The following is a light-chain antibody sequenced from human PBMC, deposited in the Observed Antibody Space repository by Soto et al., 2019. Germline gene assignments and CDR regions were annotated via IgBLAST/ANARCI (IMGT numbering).Light chain of an antibody. CDR2: DVS. Sequence: DIKMTQSPSTLSASVGDRVTITCRASQTISTWLAWYQQKPGKAPKLLIYDVSTLGSGVPSRFSGSGSGTEFTLTINSLQPDDFATYYCQQYHIYSGTFGQGTKVDIK. CDR3: QQYHIYSGT. V-gene: IGKV1-5*01. CDR1: QTISTW. J-gene: IGKJ1*01.